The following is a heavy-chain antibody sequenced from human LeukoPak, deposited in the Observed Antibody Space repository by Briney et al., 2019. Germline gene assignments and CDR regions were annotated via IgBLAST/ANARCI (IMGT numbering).Heavy chain of an antibody. J-gene: IGHJ5*02. Sequence: SETLSLTCNVLGGSIRSSNYYWGWIRQPPGKGLEWIGSIYYSGSTYYNPSLKGRGTMSVDTSNNQFSLKLTFATATDTAVYYCVRLFYYDSRGPPSWGQGTLVTVSS. CDR2: IYYSGST. CDR1: GGSIRSSNYY. D-gene: IGHD3-22*01. V-gene: IGHV4-39*01. CDR3: VRLFYYDSRGPPS.